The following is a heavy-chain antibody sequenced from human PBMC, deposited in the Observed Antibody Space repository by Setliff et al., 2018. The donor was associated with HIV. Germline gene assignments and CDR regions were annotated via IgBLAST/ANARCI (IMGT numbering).Heavy chain of an antibody. D-gene: IGHD2-8*01. V-gene: IGHV5-51*01. CDR1: GYNFRMYW. Sequence: PGESLKISCKTSGYNFRMYWIAWVRQMPGKGLEWMGIIYPGDSDTRYSPSFQSQVTISADKSISTAYVQWSSLEASDTAMYYCASPGYCTSPDCMNVFNFWGHGTMVTVSS. CDR3: ASPGYCTSPDCMNVFNF. J-gene: IGHJ3*01. CDR2: IYPGDSDT.